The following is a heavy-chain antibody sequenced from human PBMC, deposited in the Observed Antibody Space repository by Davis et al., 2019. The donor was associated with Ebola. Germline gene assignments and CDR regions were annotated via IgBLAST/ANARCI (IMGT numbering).Heavy chain of an antibody. CDR2: IYTSGST. D-gene: IGHD3-16*01. J-gene: IGHJ4*02. CDR1: GGPISSYY. CDR3: ASINGYGYFDY. V-gene: IGHV4-59*10. Sequence: PSETLSLTCAVYGGPISSYYWSWIRQPAGKGLEWIGRIYTSGSTNYNPSLKSRVTMSVDTSKNQFSLKLSSVTAADTAVYYCASINGYGYFDYWGQGTLVTVSS.